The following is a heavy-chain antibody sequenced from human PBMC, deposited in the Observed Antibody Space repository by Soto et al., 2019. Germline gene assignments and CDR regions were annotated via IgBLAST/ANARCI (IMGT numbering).Heavy chain of an antibody. CDR3: ARVGGFGATTIDY. D-gene: IGHD3-10*01. CDR1: GGSISSGDYY. CDR2: IYYSGST. J-gene: IGHJ4*02. Sequence: QVQLQESGPGLVKPSQTLSLTCTVSGGSISSGDYYWSWIRQPPGKGLEWIGYIYYSGSTYYNPSLKRRVTRSVDTSKNQFSLKLSSVTAADTAVYYCARVGGFGATTIDYWGQGTLVTVSS. V-gene: IGHV4-30-4*01.